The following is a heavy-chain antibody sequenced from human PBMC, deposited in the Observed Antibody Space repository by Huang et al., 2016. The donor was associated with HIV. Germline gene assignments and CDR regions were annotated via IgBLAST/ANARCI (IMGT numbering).Heavy chain of an antibody. V-gene: IGHV3-7*01. CDR1: TVPFSAYW. CDR2: IRQDGSEK. J-gene: IGHJ6*02. D-gene: IGHD2-8*01. CDR3: ATKADAMDV. Sequence: LVESGGGLVRPGGSLRLSCAGSTVPFSAYWMTWVRQSQGQGLEWVASIRQDGSEKHYVDSVEGRFNISRDNGKKLLFLEMRSLGVDDTAVYFCATKADAMDVWGQGTTVIVSS.